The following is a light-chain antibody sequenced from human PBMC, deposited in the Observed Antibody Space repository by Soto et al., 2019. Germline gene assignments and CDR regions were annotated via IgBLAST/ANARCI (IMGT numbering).Light chain of an antibody. CDR3: MQALQTPT. Sequence: DIVMTQSPLSLPVTPGEPASISCRSSQSLLHSNGYNYLDWYLQKPGQSHQLLIYLGSNRASGVPDRFSGSGSGTDFTLKISRVEAEDVWVYYCMQALQTPTFGQGTKVEIK. CDR2: LGS. J-gene: IGKJ1*01. CDR1: QSLLHSNGYNY. V-gene: IGKV2-28*01.